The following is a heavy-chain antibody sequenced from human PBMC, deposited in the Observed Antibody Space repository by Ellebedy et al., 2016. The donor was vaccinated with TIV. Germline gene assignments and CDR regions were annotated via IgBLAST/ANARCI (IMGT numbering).Heavy chain of an antibody. J-gene: IGHJ4*02. CDR1: GFTFSSYA. CDR3: AKVVSREITMIVVVITTTWYFDY. V-gene: IGHV3-23*01. CDR2: ISGSGGST. Sequence: GESLKISXAASGFTFSSYAMSWVRQAPGKGLEWASAISGSGGSTYYADSVKGRFTISRDNSKNTLYLQMNSLRAEDTAVYYCAKVVSREITMIVVVITTTWYFDYWGQGTLVTVSS. D-gene: IGHD3-22*01.